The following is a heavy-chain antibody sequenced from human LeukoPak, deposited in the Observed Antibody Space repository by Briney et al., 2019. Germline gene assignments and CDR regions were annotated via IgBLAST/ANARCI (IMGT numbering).Heavy chain of an antibody. CDR2: ISYDGSNK. CDR1: GFTFSNYG. V-gene: IGHV3-30*03. D-gene: IGHD3-3*02. CDR3: ARPFHKFFDY. J-gene: IGHJ4*02. Sequence: GGSLRLSGAASGFTFSNYGMHWVRQAPGKGLEWVAVISYDGSNKYYADSVKGRFTISRDNSKNTLYLQMNSLRTEDTAVYYCARPFHKFFDYWGQGTLVTVSS.